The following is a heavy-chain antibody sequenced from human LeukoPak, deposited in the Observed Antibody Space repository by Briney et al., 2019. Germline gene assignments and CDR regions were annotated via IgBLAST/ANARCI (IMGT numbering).Heavy chain of an antibody. V-gene: IGHV4-39*01. CDR3: ARHEYNSSPGAEYFQH. J-gene: IGHJ1*01. CDR1: GGSISSSSYY. Sequence: PSETLSLTCTVSGGSISSSSYYWGWIRQPPGKGLEWIGESNHGGSTNYNPSLKSRVIISVDTSKNQFSLKLNSVTAADTAVYYCARHEYNSSPGAEYFQHWGQGTLVTVSS. CDR2: SNHGGST. D-gene: IGHD6-6*01.